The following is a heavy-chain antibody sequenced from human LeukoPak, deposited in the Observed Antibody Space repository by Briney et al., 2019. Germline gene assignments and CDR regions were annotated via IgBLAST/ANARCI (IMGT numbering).Heavy chain of an antibody. CDR1: GGSISSSSYY. CDR3: ARHRRSDIVVVTAIDY. CDR2: IYYSGST. J-gene: IGHJ4*02. Sequence: SETLSLTCTVSGGSISSSSYYWGWIRQPPGKGLEWIGYIYYSGSTYYNPSLKSRVTISVDTSKNQFSLKLSSVTAADTAVYYCARHRRSDIVVVTAIDYWGQGTLVTVSS. V-gene: IGHV4-39*01. D-gene: IGHD2-21*02.